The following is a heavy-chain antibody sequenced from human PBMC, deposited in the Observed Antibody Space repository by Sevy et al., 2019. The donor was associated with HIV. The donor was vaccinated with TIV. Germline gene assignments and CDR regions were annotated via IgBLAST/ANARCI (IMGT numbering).Heavy chain of an antibody. J-gene: IGHJ4*02. CDR3: ARDRAYSALDY. CDR2: INEDGSRL. CDR1: GFTFSDSW. V-gene: IGHV3-7*01. D-gene: IGHD5-18*01. Sequence: GASLRLSCVASGFTFSDSWMTWVRQAPGKGLERIAFINEDGSRLGYVDSVRGRFTISRENTKNSLYLQMNSLRAEDTAVYFCARDRAYSALDYWGQGTLVTVSS.